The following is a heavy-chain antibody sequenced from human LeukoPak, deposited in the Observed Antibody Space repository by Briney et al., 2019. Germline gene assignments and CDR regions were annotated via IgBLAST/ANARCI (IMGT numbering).Heavy chain of an antibody. CDR3: ARSSGTGTFSY. CDR2: VYYGRSP. Sequence: SETLSLTCTVSGDSISRSAYYWAWIRQPPGKGLEWIGSVYYGRSPYFNPSLESRATISVDTSKNHFSLKMSSVTAADTAVYYCARSSGTGTFSYWGQGTLVTVSS. V-gene: IGHV4-39*02. D-gene: IGHD6-25*01. J-gene: IGHJ4*02. CDR1: GDSISRSAYY.